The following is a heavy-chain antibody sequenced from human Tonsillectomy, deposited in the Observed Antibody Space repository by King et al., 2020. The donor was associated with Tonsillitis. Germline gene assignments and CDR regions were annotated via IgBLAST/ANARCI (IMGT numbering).Heavy chain of an antibody. CDR1: GFTFNSYW. CDR3: TRGSRNSSHHPFQH. V-gene: IGHV3-74*01. Sequence: VQLVESGGGLVHPGGSLRLSCAFSGFTFNSYWMHWVRQAPGKGLVWVSRINADGSGTTYADSVKGRFNISKDNAKNTLFLQMNSLRAEDTAIYYCTRGSRNSSHHPFQHWGQGTLVTVSS. D-gene: IGHD6-19*01. CDR2: INADGSGT. J-gene: IGHJ1*01.